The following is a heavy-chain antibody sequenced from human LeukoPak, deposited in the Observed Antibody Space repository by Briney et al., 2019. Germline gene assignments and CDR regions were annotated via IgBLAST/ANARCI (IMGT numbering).Heavy chain of an antibody. J-gene: IGHJ4*02. Sequence: ASVKVSCKASGYTFTGYYMHWVRPAPGQGLEWMGWINPNSGGTNYAQKFQGRVTMTRDTSISTAYMELSRLRSDDTAVYYCARDYKLRWPTQDYWGQGTLVTVSS. CDR1: GYTFTGYY. CDR3: ARDYKLRWPTQDY. V-gene: IGHV1-2*02. D-gene: IGHD4-23*01. CDR2: INPNSGGT.